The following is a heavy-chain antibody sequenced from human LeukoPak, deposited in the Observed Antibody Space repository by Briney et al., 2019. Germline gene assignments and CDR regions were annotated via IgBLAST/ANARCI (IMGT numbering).Heavy chain of an antibody. V-gene: IGHV1-8*02. J-gene: IGHJ5*02. D-gene: IGHD3-3*01. CDR2: MNPNSGNT. Sequence: GASVKVSCKASGYTFTGYYMHWVRQATGQGLEWMGWMNPNSGNTGYAQKFQGRVTMTRNTSISTAYMELSSLRSEDTAVYYCARGGVLLEFDPWGQGTLVTVSS. CDR1: GYTFTGYY. CDR3: ARGGVLLEFDP.